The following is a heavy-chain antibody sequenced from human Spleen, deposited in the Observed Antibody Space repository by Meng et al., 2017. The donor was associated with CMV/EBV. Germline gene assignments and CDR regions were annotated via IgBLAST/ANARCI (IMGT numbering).Heavy chain of an antibody. D-gene: IGHD5-18*01. CDR1: GGSISGYY. CDR2: IYDSGNT. V-gene: IGHV4-59*01. Sequence: GSLRLSCTVSGGSISGYYWSWIRQPPGKGPEWIGYIYDSGNTNYNPSLTSRVTISVDTSKHQFFLRLRSVTAADTAVYYCARVFPGYSYGYADYWGQGKLVTVSS. J-gene: IGHJ4*02. CDR3: ARVFPGYSYGYADY.